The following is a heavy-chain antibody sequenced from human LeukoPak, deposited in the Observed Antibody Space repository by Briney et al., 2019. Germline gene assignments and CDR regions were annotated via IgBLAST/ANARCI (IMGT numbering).Heavy chain of an antibody. CDR3: ARLTGAPDY. CDR2: INHSGST. CDR1: GGSLSGYY. Sequence: SETLSLTCAVYGGSLSGYYWSWIRQPPGKGLEWIGEINHSGSTNYDPSLKSRVTISVDTSKNQFSLKLSSVTAADTAVYYCARLTGAPDYWGQGTLVTVSS. V-gene: IGHV4-34*01. D-gene: IGHD1-1*01. J-gene: IGHJ4*02.